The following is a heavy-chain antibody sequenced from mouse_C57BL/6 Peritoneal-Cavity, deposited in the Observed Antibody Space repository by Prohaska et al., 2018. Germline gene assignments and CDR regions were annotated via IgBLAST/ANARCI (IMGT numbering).Heavy chain of an antibody. V-gene: IGHV1-50*01. J-gene: IGHJ3*01. CDR3: ATLVFAY. Sequence: QVQLQQPGAELVKPGASVKLSCKASGYTFTSYWMQWVKQRPGQGLEWIGEIDPSDGYANYNQKFKGKATLTVDILSSTAYMQLSSLTSEDSAVYYCATLVFAYWGQGTLVTVSA. D-gene: IGHD6-1*01. CDR1: GYTFTSYW. CDR2: IDPSDGYA.